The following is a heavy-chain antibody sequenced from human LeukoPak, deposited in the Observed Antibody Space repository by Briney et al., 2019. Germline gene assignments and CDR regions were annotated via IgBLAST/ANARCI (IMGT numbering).Heavy chain of an antibody. D-gene: IGHD7-27*01. CDR2: MNPNIGKT. CDR1: GYSFNTFD. V-gene: IGHV1-8*03. CDR3: ARGPLTGEHYHYYMDV. J-gene: IGHJ6*03. Sequence: AAVNVSCKASGYSFNTFDINWVRQAPGQGLEWMGWMNPNIGKTGYAQKFQGRVTITGNSSISTVDMELRSLTSDDTAVYYCARGPLTGEHYHYYMDVWGKGTTVTVSS.